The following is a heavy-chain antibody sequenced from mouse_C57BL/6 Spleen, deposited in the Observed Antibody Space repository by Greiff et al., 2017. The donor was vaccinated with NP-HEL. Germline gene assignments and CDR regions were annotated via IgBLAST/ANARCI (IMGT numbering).Heavy chain of an antibody. CDR1: GFNINDYY. D-gene: IGHD1-1*01. J-gene: IGHJ4*01. Sequence: VQLQQSGAELVKPGDSVKLSCTASGFNINDYYMHWVKQRTEQGLEWIGMIDPEDGETNYAPKFQGKATITADTSSNTAYLQLSSLTADDTAVYYCARESTTVVGAKDYWGQGISVTVSS. CDR2: IDPEDGET. CDR3: ARESTTVVGAKDY. V-gene: IGHV14-2*01.